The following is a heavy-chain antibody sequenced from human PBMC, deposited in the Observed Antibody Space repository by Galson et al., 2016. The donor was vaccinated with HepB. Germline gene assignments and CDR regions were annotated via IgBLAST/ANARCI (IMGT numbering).Heavy chain of an antibody. D-gene: IGHD5-18*01. Sequence: SETLSLTCAVSGGSFSDYYWTWIRQPPGKGLEWIGEINHSGSTNYNPSLKSRVSISVDTSKKQFSLKLSSVIAADTAVYYCARVDFGNTYGYTAQHWRALNWFDPWGQGTLVTVSS. CDR3: ARVDFGNTYGYTAQHWRALNWFDP. J-gene: IGHJ5*02. CDR2: INHSGST. V-gene: IGHV4-34*01. CDR1: GGSFSDYY.